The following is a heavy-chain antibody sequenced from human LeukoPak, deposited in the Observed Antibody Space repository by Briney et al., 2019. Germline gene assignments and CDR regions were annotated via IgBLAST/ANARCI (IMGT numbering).Heavy chain of an antibody. CDR1: GFTFSSYS. D-gene: IGHD4-17*01. V-gene: IGHV3-21*01. J-gene: IGHJ4*02. CDR3: ARRSRDDYGDPEYYFDY. Sequence: PGGSLRLSCAASGFTFSSYSMNWVRQAPGKGLEWVSSISSSSSYIYYADSVKGRFTISRDNAKNSLYLQMNSLRAEDTAVYYCARRSRDDYGDPEYYFDYWGQGTLVTVSS. CDR2: ISSSSSYI.